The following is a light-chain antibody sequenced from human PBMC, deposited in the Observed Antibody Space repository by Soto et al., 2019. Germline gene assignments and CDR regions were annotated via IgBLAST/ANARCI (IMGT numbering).Light chain of an antibody. CDR3: QHYNNWPPDFP. J-gene: IGKJ3*01. V-gene: IGKV3-15*01. CDR2: GAS. CDR1: QSVSSN. Sequence: EIVMTQSPATLSVSPGERATLSCRASQSVSSNLAWYQQKPGQAPRLLIYGASTRATGIPARFSGSGSGTEFTLTISSLQSEDFAIYYCQHYNNWPPDFPFGPGTKVDIK.